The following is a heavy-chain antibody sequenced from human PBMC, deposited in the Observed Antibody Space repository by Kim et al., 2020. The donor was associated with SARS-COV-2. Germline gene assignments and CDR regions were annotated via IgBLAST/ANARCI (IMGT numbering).Heavy chain of an antibody. V-gene: IGHV1-46*01. CDR1: GYTFTSYY. CDR3: ARDLFTYYYDSSGYPQSGVGYYFDY. Sequence: ASVKVSCKASGYTFTSYYMHWVRQAPGQGLEWMGIINPSGGSTSYAQKFQGRVTMTRDTSTSTVYMELSSLRSEDTAVYYCARDLFTYYYDSSGYPQSGVGYYFDYWGQGTLVTVSS. D-gene: IGHD3-22*01. J-gene: IGHJ4*02. CDR2: INPSGGST.